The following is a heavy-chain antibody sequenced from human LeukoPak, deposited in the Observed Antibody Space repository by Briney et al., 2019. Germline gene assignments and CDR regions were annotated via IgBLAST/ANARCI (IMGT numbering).Heavy chain of an antibody. Sequence: GGSLRLSCAASGFTFSSYWMSWVRQAPGKGLEWVANIKQDGSEKYYVDSVKGRFTISRDNAKNSLYLQMNSLRAEDTAVYYCASLKGQWLVPTQYFDYWGQGTLVTVSS. J-gene: IGHJ4*02. V-gene: IGHV3-7*01. CDR1: GFTFSSYW. D-gene: IGHD6-19*01. CDR2: IKQDGSEK. CDR3: ASLKGQWLVPTQYFDY.